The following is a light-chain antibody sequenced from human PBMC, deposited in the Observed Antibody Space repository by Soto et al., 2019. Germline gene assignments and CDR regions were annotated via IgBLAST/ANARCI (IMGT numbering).Light chain of an antibody. J-gene: IGKJ2*01. Sequence: DIQMTQSPASLSASVGDRVTITCRASENINFYLHWYQQKPGKAPKLLIYAASTLQSGVPSRFSGSGSGTDFTLTLNSLQPEDFATYFCQQSYTTPVYSFGQGTKVEIK. CDR3: QQSYTTPVYS. CDR1: ENINFY. V-gene: IGKV1-39*01. CDR2: AAS.